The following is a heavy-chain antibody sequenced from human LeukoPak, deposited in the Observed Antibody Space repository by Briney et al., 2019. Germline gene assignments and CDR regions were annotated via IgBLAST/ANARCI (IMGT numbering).Heavy chain of an antibody. Sequence: GGSLRLSCAASGFTFSDYYMTWLRQAPGKGLEWLSYITNSGDTVFYADSVKGRFTISRDNSKNALYLQLTSLRLEDTALYYCVKDLTGTWSFDYWGQGTLVTVSS. CDR3: VKDLTGTWSFDY. D-gene: IGHD3-9*01. V-gene: IGHV3-11*04. CDR2: ITNSGDTV. CDR1: GFTFSDYY. J-gene: IGHJ4*02.